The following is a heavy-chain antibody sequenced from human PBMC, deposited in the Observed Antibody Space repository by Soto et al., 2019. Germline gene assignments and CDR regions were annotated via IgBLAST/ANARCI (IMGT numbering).Heavy chain of an antibody. CDR3: ATGLLGYCSSTSCPNFDY. V-gene: IGHV1-24*01. CDR1: GYTLTELS. D-gene: IGHD2-2*01. CDR2: FDPEDGET. Sequence: ASVNVSCKFSGYTLTELSMHWVRQAPGKGLEWMGGFDPEDGETVYAQEFQGRVTMTEDTSTDTAYMELSSLRSEDTAVYYCATGLLGYCSSTSCPNFDYWGQGTLVTVSS. J-gene: IGHJ4*02.